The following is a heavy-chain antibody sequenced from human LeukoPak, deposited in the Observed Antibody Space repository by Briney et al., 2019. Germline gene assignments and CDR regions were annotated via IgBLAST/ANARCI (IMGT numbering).Heavy chain of an antibody. J-gene: IGHJ4*02. D-gene: IGHD6-13*01. CDR1: GFTFSSYG. V-gene: IGHV3-30*02. CDR3: AKDPRAALVYYFDY. Sequence: GGSLRLSCAASGFTFSSYGMHWVRQAPGKGLEWVAFIRYDGSNKYYADSVKGRFTISRDNSKNTLYLQMNSLRAEDTAVYYCAKDPRAALVYYFDYWGQGTLVTVSS. CDR2: IRYDGSNK.